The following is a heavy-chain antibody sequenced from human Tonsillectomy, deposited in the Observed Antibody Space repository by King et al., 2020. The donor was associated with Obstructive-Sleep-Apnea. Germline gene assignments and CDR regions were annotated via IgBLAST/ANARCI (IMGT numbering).Heavy chain of an antibody. J-gene: IGHJ4*02. D-gene: IGHD1-26*01. Sequence: VQLVESGGGLVKPGGSLRLSCAASGFTFSGYSLNWVRQAPGKGLEWVSSISSSSAYRYYADSVKGRFTISRDNATNSLSLQMNSLRAEDTAVYYCAREQVGATAYFDYWGQGTLVTVSS. CDR3: AREQVGATAYFDY. CDR1: GFTFSGYS. V-gene: IGHV3-21*01. CDR2: ISSSSAYR.